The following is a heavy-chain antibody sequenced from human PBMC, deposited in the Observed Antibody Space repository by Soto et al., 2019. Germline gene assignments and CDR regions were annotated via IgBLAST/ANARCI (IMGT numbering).Heavy chain of an antibody. D-gene: IGHD3-3*01. CDR1: GGTFSSYA. CDR2: IIPIFGTA. J-gene: IGHJ4*02. CDR3: ARDGVQEKYDFWSGSQYYFDY. V-gene: IGHV1-69*01. Sequence: QVQLVQSGAEVKKPGSSVKVSCKASGGTFSSYAISWVRQAPGQGLEWMGGIIPIFGTANYAQKFQGRVTITADESTSTAYMELSSLRSEDTAVYYCARDGVQEKYDFWSGSQYYFDYWGQGTLVTVSS.